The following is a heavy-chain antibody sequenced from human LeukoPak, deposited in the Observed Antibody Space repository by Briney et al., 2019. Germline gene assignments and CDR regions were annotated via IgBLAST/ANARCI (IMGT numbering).Heavy chain of an antibody. D-gene: IGHD1-26*01. J-gene: IGHJ3*02. Sequence: ASVKVSCKVSGYTLTELSMHWVRQAPGKGLEWMGGFDPEDGETIYAQKFQGRATMTEDTSTDTAYMELSSLRSEDTAVYYCATAPFSGSYYGAFDIWGQGTMVTVSS. CDR2: FDPEDGET. CDR3: ATAPFSGSYYGAFDI. V-gene: IGHV1-24*01. CDR1: GYTLTELS.